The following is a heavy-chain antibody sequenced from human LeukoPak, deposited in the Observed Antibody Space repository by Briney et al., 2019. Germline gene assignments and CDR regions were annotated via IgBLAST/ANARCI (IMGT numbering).Heavy chain of an antibody. J-gene: IGHJ4*02. CDR3: ARESVAVGTRYFDY. Sequence: SETLSLTCTVSGGSITTYYWSWIRQPAGEGLEWIGRRHIDENIYFKPSLKSRVTMSLDTSKNQFSLKLNSVTAADTAVYYCARESVAVGTRYFDYWGQGILVTVSS. D-gene: IGHD6-19*01. V-gene: IGHV4-4*07. CDR2: RHIDENI. CDR1: GGSITTYY.